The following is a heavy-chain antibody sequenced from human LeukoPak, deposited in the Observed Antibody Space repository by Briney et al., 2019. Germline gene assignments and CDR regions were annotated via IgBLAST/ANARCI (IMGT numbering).Heavy chain of an antibody. Sequence: SETLSLTCTVSGYSISSGYYWGWIRQPPGKGLEWIGNIYYSGSTYYNPSLKSRVTISLDTSKNQFSLKLSSVTAADTAMYYCAKSTGYGLIDYWGQGTLVTVSS. CDR1: GYSISSGYY. CDR3: AKSTGYGLIDY. CDR2: IYYSGST. V-gene: IGHV4-38-2*02. D-gene: IGHD5-12*01. J-gene: IGHJ4*02.